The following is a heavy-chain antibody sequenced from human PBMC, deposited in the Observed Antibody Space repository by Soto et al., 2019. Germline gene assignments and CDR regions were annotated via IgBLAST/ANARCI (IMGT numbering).Heavy chain of an antibody. Sequence: SETLSLTCTVYGGSISIGDYYWSCIRQPPGKGLEWIGYIYYSGSTYYNPSLKSRVTISVDTSKNQFSLKLSSVTSADTAVYYCARAAPYDFWSPLDAYYFDYWGQGTLVTVSS. CDR2: IYYSGST. J-gene: IGHJ4*02. CDR1: GGSISIGDYY. CDR3: ARAAPYDFWSPLDAYYFDY. D-gene: IGHD3-3*01. V-gene: IGHV4-30-4*01.